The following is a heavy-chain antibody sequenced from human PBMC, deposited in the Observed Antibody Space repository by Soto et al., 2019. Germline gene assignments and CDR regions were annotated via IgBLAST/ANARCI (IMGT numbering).Heavy chain of an antibody. Sequence: VQLVQSGAEVKKHGSSVKVSCKASGGTFSSYAISWVRQAPGQGLEWMGGIIPIFGTANYAQKFQGRVTITADESTSTDYMELSSLRSEDTAVYYCARDTAAAGYFDYWGQGTLVTVSS. CDR1: GGTFSSYA. J-gene: IGHJ4*02. CDR2: IIPIFGTA. V-gene: IGHV1-69*01. D-gene: IGHD6-13*01. CDR3: ARDTAAAGYFDY.